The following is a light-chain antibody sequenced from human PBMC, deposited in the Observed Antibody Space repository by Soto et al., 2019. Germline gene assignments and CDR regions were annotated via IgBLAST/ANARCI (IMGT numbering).Light chain of an antibody. CDR3: SSYAGNNNLV. Sequence: QSALTQPPSASGSPGQSVTISCTGTSSDVGGYNYVSWYQHHPGKAPRLMIYEVTKRPSGFPERFSGSKSGNTASLTISGLQAEDEADYYCSSYAGNNNLVFGGGTKLTVL. V-gene: IGLV2-8*01. J-gene: IGLJ2*01. CDR2: EVT. CDR1: SSDVGGYNY.